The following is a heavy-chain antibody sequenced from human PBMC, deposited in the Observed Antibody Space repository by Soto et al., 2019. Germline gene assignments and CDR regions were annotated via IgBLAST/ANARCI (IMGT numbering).Heavy chain of an antibody. CDR3: ARRLESKGGITAMVRGVIITLGY. V-gene: IGHV1-8*01. J-gene: IGHJ4*02. CDR1: GYTFTRHD. D-gene: IGHD3-10*01. CDR2: MNPNSGNT. Sequence: ASVKVSCKASGYTFTRHDINWVRQATGQGLEWMGWMNPNSGNTGYAQKFQGRVTMTRNTSISTAYMELSSLRSEDTAVYYCARRLESKGGITAMVRGVIITLGYWGQGTLVTVSS.